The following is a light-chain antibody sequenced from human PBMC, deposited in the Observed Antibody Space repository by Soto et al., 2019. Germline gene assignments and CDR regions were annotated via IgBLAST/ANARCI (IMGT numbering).Light chain of an antibody. CDR2: GAS. Sequence: DIQMTQSPSSLSASVGDRVTITCRASQSIRTSLNWYQQKPGKAPRLLIFGASNLQSGVSSRFSGSGSGTDFTLTISSLQPDDFATYFCQQTNLNPRPVGGGTKVEFK. J-gene: IGKJ4*01. V-gene: IGKV1-39*01. CDR3: QQTNLNPRP. CDR1: QSIRTS.